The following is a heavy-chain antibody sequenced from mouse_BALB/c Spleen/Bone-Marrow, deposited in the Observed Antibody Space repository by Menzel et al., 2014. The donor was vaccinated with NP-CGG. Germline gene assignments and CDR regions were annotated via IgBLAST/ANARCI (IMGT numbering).Heavy chain of an antibody. J-gene: IGHJ3*01. V-gene: IGHV4-1*02. D-gene: IGHD2-3*01. CDR2: INPESSTI. CDR3: ARLGYYGWFAY. Sequence: EVKLQESGGGLVQPGGSLKLSCAASGFDFSRYWMSWVRQAPGKGLQWIGEINPESSTINYTPSLKDKFIISRDNAKNTLCLQMSKVRSEDTALYCCARLGYYGWFAYWGQGTLVTVSA. CDR1: GFDFSRYW.